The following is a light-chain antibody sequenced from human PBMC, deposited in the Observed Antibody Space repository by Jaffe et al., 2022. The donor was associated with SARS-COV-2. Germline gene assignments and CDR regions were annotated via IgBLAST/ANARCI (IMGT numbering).Light chain of an antibody. CDR3: HQYYTTPWT. Sequence: DIVMTQSPDSLAVSLGERATINCKSGQSVLYSSNNMNYLAWYQQKPGQPPKLLIYWASTRESGVPDRFSGSGSGTDFTLTISSLQAEDVAVYYCHQYYTTPWTFGQGTKVEIK. J-gene: IGKJ1*01. CDR1: QSVLYSSNNMNY. V-gene: IGKV4-1*01. CDR2: WAS.